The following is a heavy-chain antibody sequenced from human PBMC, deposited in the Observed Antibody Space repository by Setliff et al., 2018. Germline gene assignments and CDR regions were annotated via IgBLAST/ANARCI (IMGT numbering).Heavy chain of an antibody. CDR3: ARAGQYDHVWGSYRLQYNWFDP. CDR1: GYTFTRYA. Sequence: ASVKVSCKASGYTFTRYAMNWVRQAPGQGFEWMGWINTNTGSPTYAQGFTGRFVFSLDTSVSTAYLQISSLKAEDAAMYYCARAGQYDHVWGSYRLQYNWFDPWGQGTLVTVPQ. V-gene: IGHV7-4-1*02. J-gene: IGHJ5*02. D-gene: IGHD3-16*02. CDR2: INTNTGSP.